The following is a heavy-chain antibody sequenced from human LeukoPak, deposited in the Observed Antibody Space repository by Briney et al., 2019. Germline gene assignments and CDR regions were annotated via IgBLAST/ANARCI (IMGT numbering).Heavy chain of an antibody. V-gene: IGHV4-59*01. CDR2: IYYSGST. CDR1: GGSISSYY. J-gene: IGHJ4*02. D-gene: IGHD6-13*01. Sequence: SETLSLTCTVSGGSISSYYWSWIRQPPGKGLEWIGYIYYSGSTNYNPSLKSRVTISVDTSKNQFSLKLSSVTAADTAVYYCARAGSLAGSVDYWGQGTLSPSPQ. CDR3: ARAGSLAGSVDY.